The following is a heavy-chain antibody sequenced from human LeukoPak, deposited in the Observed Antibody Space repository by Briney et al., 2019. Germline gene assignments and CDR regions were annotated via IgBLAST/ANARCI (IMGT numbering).Heavy chain of an antibody. CDR3: ARGRTMVRGVYEYYYYDMDV. CDR1: GGSFCGYY. D-gene: IGHD3-10*01. CDR2: INHSGST. V-gene: IGHV4-34*01. J-gene: IGHJ6*02. Sequence: PSETLSLTCVDYGGSFCGYYWSWIRQPPGKGLEWIWAINHSGSTNYNLSIKSRVTISVDTSKHQCSLKLSSVTAANTVVYYWARGRTMVRGVYEYYYYDMDVWGQGTTVTVSS.